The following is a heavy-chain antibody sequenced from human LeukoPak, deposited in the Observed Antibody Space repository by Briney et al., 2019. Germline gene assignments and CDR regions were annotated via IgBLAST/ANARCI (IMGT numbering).Heavy chain of an antibody. Sequence: PGGSLRLSCAASGFTFSTFAMSWVRQAPGKGLEWVSGISGNGGNTYYADSVRGRFTISRDNSKNTLALQMSSLRADDTAMYYCVKDKSSSSNVALPADVRPHNYHYCGMDVWGQGTTVIVSS. V-gene: IGHV3-23*01. CDR3: VKDKSSSSNVALPADVRPHNYHYCGMDV. J-gene: IGHJ6*02. CDR2: ISGNGGNT. CDR1: GFTFSTFA. D-gene: IGHD2-2*01.